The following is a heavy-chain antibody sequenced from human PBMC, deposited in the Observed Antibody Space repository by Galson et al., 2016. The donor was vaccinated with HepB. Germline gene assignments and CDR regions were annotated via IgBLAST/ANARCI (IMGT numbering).Heavy chain of an antibody. J-gene: IGHJ4*02. CDR3: AKDQWGGRPEQFDY. Sequence: SLRLSCAASGFTFSTYCMGWVRQGPGKGLEWVSGINGDGVRTHYADSVKGRFTISRDNSKNTMYLQMNSQRAEDTAVYFCAKDQWGGRPEQFDYWGQGTLVTVSS. V-gene: IGHV3-23*01. CDR2: INGDGVRT. CDR1: GFTFSTYC. D-gene: IGHD1-26*01.